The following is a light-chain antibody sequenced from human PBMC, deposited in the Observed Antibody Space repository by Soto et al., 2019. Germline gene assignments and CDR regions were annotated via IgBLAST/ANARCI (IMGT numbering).Light chain of an antibody. CDR3: QEYHTYSNI. CDR2: DAS. J-gene: IGKJ2*01. CDR1: HSIGDW. Sequence: DIQMTQSPSTLSASVGDRVIITCRASHSIGDWLAWYQQKPGKAPKLLIYDASSLESGVPSRFIGSKSGTEFTLTISSLQTDDFSTYFCQEYHTYSNIFGDETKMEIK. V-gene: IGKV1-5*01.